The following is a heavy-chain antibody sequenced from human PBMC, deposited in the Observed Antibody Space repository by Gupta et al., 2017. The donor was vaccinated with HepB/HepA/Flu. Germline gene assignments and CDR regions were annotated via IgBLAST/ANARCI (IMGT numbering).Heavy chain of an antibody. CDR3: ARGYCSRTSTSCRSGNGMDV. V-gene: IGHV3-66*01. CDR2: IYSGGST. CDR1: GFTVSSNY. J-gene: IGHJ6*02. D-gene: IGHD2-2*01. Sequence: EVQLVESGGGLVQPGGSLRLSCAASGFTVSSNYMSWVRQAPGRGLEWVSVIYSGGSTYYADSVRGRFTISRDNSKNTLYLQMNSLRAEDTAVYYCARGYCSRTSTSCRSGNGMDVWGQGTTVTVSS.